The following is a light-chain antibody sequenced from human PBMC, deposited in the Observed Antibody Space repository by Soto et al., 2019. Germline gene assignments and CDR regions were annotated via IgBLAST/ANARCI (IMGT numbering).Light chain of an antibody. CDR1: NSDIGGYHY. Sequence: QSALTQPPSASGSPGQSVTISCTGTNSDIGGYHYVSWYQQHPGKAPKLIIYEVTKRPSGVPDRFSGSKSVNTASLTVSGLQAEDEADYYCSSYAGNNNLIFGGGTKLTVL. V-gene: IGLV2-8*01. CDR3: SSYAGNNNLI. CDR2: EVT. J-gene: IGLJ2*01.